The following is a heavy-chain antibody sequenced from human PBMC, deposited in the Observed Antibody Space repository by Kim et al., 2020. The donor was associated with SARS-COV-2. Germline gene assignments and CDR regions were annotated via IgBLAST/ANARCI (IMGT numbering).Heavy chain of an antibody. CDR2: ISAYNGNT. CDR1: GYTFTSYG. Sequence: ASVKVSCKASGYTFTSYGISWVRQAPGQGLEWMGWISAYNGNTNYAQKLQGRVTMTTDTSTSTAYMELRSLRSDDTAVYYCARTTGAVYDYVWGSYRSRAGEAFDIWGQGTMVTVSS. D-gene: IGHD3-16*02. J-gene: IGHJ3*02. CDR3: ARTTGAVYDYVWGSYRSRAGEAFDI. V-gene: IGHV1-18*04.